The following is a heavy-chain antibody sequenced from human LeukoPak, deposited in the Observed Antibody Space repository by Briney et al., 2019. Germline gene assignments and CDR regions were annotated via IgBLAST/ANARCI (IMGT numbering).Heavy chain of an antibody. V-gene: IGHV3-74*01. D-gene: IGHD1-26*01. CDR3: ARDPHGGSGSDPHDAFDI. CDR2: IKSDGSKT. CDR1: GFTFRSYW. Sequence: SGGSLRLSCAASGFTFRSYWMHWVRQAPGKGLVWVSCIKSDGSKTSYADSVKGRFTISRDNAKNTLYLQMNSLRAEDTALYYCARDPHGGSGSDPHDAFDIWGQGTMVTVSS. J-gene: IGHJ3*02.